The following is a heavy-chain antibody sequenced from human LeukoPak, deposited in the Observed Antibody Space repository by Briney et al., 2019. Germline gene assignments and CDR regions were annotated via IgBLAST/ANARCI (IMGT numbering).Heavy chain of an antibody. CDR1: GGSIGSGGYY. Sequence: SETLSLTCTVSGGSIGSGGYYWSWIRQHPGKGLEWIGYIYYSGSTYYNPSLKSRVTISVDTSKNQFSLKLSSVTAADTAVYYCASFTATVTTHWFDPWGQGTLVTVSS. J-gene: IGHJ5*02. CDR3: ASFTATVTTHWFDP. V-gene: IGHV4-31*03. CDR2: IYYSGST. D-gene: IGHD4-17*01.